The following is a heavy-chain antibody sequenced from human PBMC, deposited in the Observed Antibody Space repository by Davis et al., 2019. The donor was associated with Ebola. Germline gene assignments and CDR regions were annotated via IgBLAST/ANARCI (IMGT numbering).Heavy chain of an antibody. CDR3: ARERYYYDSSGYYYYYGMDA. J-gene: IGHJ6*02. D-gene: IGHD3-22*01. CDR1: GYSFTSYW. V-gene: IGHV5-51*01. CDR2: IYPGDSDT. Sequence: PGGSLRLSCKGSGYSFTSYWIGWVRQMPGKGLEWMGIIYPGDSDTRYSPSFQGQVTISADKSISTAYLQWSSLKASDTAMYYCARERYYYDSSGYYYYYGMDAWGQGTTVTVSS.